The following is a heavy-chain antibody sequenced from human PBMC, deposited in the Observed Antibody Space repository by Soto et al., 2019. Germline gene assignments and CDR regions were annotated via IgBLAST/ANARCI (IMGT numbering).Heavy chain of an antibody. CDR2: INSDGSVS. J-gene: IGHJ6*03. Sequence: EVQLVESGGGLVQPGGSLRLSCAASGFTFSNYWMYWVRQAPGKGLVWVSRINSDGSVSSYADSVEGRLNISRDNVKNTLYLKMDSQRAEDTAVYCCARGDCVGGNCYSLAGSFYYYMDVWGKGTTVTVFS. CDR3: ARGDCVGGNCYSLAGSFYYYMDV. V-gene: IGHV3-74*01. D-gene: IGHD2-15*01. CDR1: GFTFSNYW.